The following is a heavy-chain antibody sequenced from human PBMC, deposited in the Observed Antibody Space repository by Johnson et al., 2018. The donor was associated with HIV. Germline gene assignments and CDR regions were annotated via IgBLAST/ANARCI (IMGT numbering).Heavy chain of an antibody. CDR3: AKDGAMAFDI. J-gene: IGHJ3*02. CDR1: GFTFSSYG. CDR2: IWYDGSNK. Sequence: QVQLVESGGGLVQPGGSLRLSCAASGFTFSSYGMHWVRQAPGKGLEWVAVIWYDGSNKYYADSVKGRFTISRDKSKNTLYLQMNSLRAEDTAVYYCAKDGAMAFDIWGLGTLVTVSS. V-gene: IGHV3-30*02. D-gene: IGHD2-2*01.